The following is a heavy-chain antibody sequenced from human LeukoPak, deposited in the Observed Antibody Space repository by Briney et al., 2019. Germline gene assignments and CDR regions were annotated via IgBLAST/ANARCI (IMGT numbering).Heavy chain of an antibody. J-gene: IGHJ6*02. Sequence: GGSLRLSCAASGFTFSSYSMNWVRQAPGKGLEWVSSISSSSSYIYYADSVKGRFTISRDNAKNSLYLQMNSLRAEDTAVYYCARDQPDLITGTTSPYYYYGMDVWGQGTTVTVSS. D-gene: IGHD1-7*01. CDR2: ISSSSSYI. CDR3: ARDQPDLITGTTSPYYYYGMDV. CDR1: GFTFSSYS. V-gene: IGHV3-21*01.